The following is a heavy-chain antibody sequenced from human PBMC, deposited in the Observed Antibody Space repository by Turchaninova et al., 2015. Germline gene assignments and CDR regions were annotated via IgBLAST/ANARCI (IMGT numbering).Heavy chain of an antibody. CDR1: GGSFSGFY. J-gene: IGHJ4*02. D-gene: IGHD6-19*01. Sequence: GLLKPSETLSLTCAFYGGSFSGFYWHWIRQTPGKGLEWIGEVSHSGRTKYNPSLKSRATISLDASNKQFSLNLRSVTAADTAPYYCMMWLTNADYWGQGTLVTVSS. CDR2: VSHSGRT. V-gene: IGHV4-34*01. CDR3: MMWLTNADY.